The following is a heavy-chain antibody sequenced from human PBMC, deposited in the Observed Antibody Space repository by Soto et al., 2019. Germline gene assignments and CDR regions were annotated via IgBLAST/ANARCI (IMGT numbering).Heavy chain of an antibody. CDR2: IDHDGPT. CDR1: GFTFSNYW. J-gene: IGHJ4*02. CDR3: VRDSHGDY. V-gene: IGHV3-74*01. Sequence: EVQLLESGGGLVQPGGSLRLSCAGSGFTFSNYWMHWVRQAPGKGLEWVSRIDHDGPTDYADSVRGRFTISRDNAENTLYLHMNSLRPEDTAVYYCVRDSHGDYWGQGTLVTVSS.